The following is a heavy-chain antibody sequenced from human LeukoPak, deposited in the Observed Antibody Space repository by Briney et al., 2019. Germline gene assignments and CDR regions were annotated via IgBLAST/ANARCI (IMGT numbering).Heavy chain of an antibody. V-gene: IGHV1-18*01. CDR3: ARVMGPPDY. Sequence: ASVTVSFTASGYTFSNYDITWVRQAPGQGLEWMGWISTYNGNPNYAQKLQGRVTMTTDTSTSTAYMELRSLRSDDTAVYYCARVMGPPDYWGQGTLVTVSS. D-gene: IGHD2-8*01. J-gene: IGHJ4*02. CDR1: GYTFSNYD. CDR2: ISTYNGNP.